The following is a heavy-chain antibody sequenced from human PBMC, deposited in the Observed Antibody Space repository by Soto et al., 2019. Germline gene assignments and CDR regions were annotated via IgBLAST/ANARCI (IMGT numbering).Heavy chain of an antibody. D-gene: IGHD2-2*02. CDR3: ASYTTSYGQTRNYFDY. J-gene: IGHJ4*02. Sequence: QVQLQESGPGLVKPSQTLSLTCTVSGGSISSGGYYWSWIRQHPGKGLEWIGYIYYSGSTYYNPSLKSRVTISXXTXKXXFSLKLSSVTAADTAVYYCASYTTSYGQTRNYFDYWGQGTLVTVSS. V-gene: IGHV4-31*03. CDR2: IYYSGST. CDR1: GGSISSGGYY.